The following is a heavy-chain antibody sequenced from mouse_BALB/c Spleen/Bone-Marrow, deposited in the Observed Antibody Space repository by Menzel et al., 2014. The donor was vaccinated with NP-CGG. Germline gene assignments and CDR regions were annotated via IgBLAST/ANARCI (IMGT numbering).Heavy chain of an antibody. CDR3: TTLARNYFDY. CDR1: GYTFTSYW. CDR2: IYPGNSDT. V-gene: IGHV1-5*01. Sequence: EVQLQQSGTVLARPGASLKMSCKASGYTFTSYWMHWVKQRPGQGLEWIGTIYPGNSDTTYNQKFKGKAKLTAVTSTSTAYMELSSLTNEDSAVYYCTTLARNYFDYWGQGTTLTVSS. J-gene: IGHJ2*01.